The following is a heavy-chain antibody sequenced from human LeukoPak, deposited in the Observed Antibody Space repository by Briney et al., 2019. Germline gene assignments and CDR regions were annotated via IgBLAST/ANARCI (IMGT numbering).Heavy chain of an antibody. J-gene: IGHJ4*02. CDR1: GGSISSSSYY. D-gene: IGHD6-19*01. CDR3: VRHGIAVADKGDY. V-gene: IGHV4-39*01. CDR2: IYYSGST. Sequence: SETLSLTCTVSGGSISSSSYYWGWIRQPPGKGLEWIGSIYYSGSTYYNPSLKSRVTISVDTSKNQFSLKLSSVTAADTAVYYCVRHGIAVADKGDYWGQGTLVTVSS.